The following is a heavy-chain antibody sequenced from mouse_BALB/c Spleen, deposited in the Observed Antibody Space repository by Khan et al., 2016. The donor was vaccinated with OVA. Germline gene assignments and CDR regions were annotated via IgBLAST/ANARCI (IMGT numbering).Heavy chain of an antibody. CDR1: GYIFTDYY. Sequence: QVQLQQSGTELARPGASVKLSCKASGYIFTDYYINWVKQKTGQGLEWIGEISPGSDDIYYNEKFKGKATLTANKSSSTAYMQLSSLTSEDSAVYFCAKRNYFGYTFAYWGQGTLVTVSA. CDR2: ISPGSDDI. D-gene: IGHD1-2*01. CDR3: AKRNYFGYTFAY. V-gene: IGHV1-77*01. J-gene: IGHJ3*01.